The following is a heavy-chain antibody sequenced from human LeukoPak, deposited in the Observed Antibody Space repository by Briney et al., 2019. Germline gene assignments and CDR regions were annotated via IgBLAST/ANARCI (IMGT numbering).Heavy chain of an antibody. CDR3: ARDKAHSYGRYFDP. V-gene: IGHV4-59*01. J-gene: IGHJ5*02. CDR2: ISYGNT. D-gene: IGHD5-18*01. CDR1: GGSISTYY. Sequence: KSSETLSLTCSVSGGSISTYYWNWIRQTPGKGLEWIGHISYGNTDYNPSLKSRVIISVDTSKNQFSLKLTSVTAADTAVYYCARDKAHSYGRYFDPWGQGTLVTVSS.